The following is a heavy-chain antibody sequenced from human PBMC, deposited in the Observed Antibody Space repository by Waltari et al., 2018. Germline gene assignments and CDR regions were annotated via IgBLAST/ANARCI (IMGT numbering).Heavy chain of an antibody. V-gene: IGHV4-39*01. CDR1: GGSISSSSYY. Sequence: QLQLQESGPGLVKPSETLSLTCTVSGGSISSSSYYWGWIRQPPGKGLEWIGSIYYSGSTYYNPSLKSRVTISVDTSKNQFSLKLSSVTAADTAVYYCARLKRVAGTRPFDYWGQGTLVTVSS. D-gene: IGHD6-19*01. CDR3: ARLKRVAGTRPFDY. CDR2: IYYSGST. J-gene: IGHJ4*02.